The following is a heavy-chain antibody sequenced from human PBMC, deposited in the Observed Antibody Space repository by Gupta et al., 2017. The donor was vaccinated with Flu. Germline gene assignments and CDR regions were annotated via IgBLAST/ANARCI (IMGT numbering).Heavy chain of an antibody. D-gene: IGHD2-2*01. V-gene: IGHV1-2*06. CDR3: ARDVRPNQGIAAFDF. CDR2: IDPNSGVA. J-gene: IGHJ3*01. Sequence: IHWVRQAPGQGLEWMGRIDPNSGVANFAQKFSARVTLTRDTSVETSYLELGGLKSDDTAVFYCARDVRPNQGIAAFDFWGQGTLVIVSS.